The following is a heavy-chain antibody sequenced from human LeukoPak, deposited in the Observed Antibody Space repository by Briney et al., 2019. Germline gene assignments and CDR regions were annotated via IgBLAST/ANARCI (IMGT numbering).Heavy chain of an antibody. CDR3: AKGPDKVATIWYFDH. Sequence: SGGSLTLSCAASGFTFNTYGMHWVRQAPGQEREWVAVIAYDGSYKYYAASVKGRFTISRDNSKKTLYLQMDSLRGEDTAVYYCAKGPDKVATIWYFDHWGQGTLVTVSS. J-gene: IGHJ4*02. V-gene: IGHV3-30*18. CDR1: GFTFNTYG. D-gene: IGHD5-12*01. CDR2: IAYDGSYK.